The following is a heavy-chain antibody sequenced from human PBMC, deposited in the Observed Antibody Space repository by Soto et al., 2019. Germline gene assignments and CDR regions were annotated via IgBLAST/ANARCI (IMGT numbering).Heavy chain of an antibody. Sequence: SGPTLVNPTQTLTLTCTFSGFSLSTSGVGVGWIRQPPGKALEWLALIYWDDDKRYSPSLKSRLTITKDTSKNQVVLTMTNMDPVDTATYYCAHIVITRVRGVIIDPGSFDYWGQGTLVTVSS. V-gene: IGHV2-5*02. J-gene: IGHJ4*02. D-gene: IGHD3-10*01. CDR1: GFSLSTSGVG. CDR2: IYWDDDK. CDR3: AHIVITRVRGVIIDPGSFDY.